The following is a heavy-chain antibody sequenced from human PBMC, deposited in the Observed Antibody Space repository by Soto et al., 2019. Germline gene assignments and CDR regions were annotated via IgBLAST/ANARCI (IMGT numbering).Heavy chain of an antibody. CDR3: ARRVRYSYGYVDY. CDR1: GYNFTSYW. J-gene: IGHJ4*02. CDR2: IYPGDSDT. D-gene: IGHD5-18*01. Sequence: PGESLKISCKGPGYNFTSYWIGWVRQMPGKGLEWMGIIYPGDSDTRYSPSSQGQVTISADKSISTAYLQWSSLKASDTAMYYCARRVRYSYGYVDYWGQGTLVTVSS. V-gene: IGHV5-51*01.